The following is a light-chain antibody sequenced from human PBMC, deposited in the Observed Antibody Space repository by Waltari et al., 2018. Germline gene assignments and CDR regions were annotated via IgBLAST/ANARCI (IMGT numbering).Light chain of an antibody. CDR3: QKYYSIPCT. J-gene: IGKJ2*02. CDR1: QCLLYSSNEKNY. V-gene: IGKV4-1*01. Sequence: DIVMTQSPDSLAVCLGDRATINCKSSQCLLYSSNEKNYLACYQQKPGPGPNLLMYWSSTRESGVPNRFSGSGSGADFYLSITSLQGEDVAVYFCQKYYSIPCTFGQGTKLEIK. CDR2: WSS.